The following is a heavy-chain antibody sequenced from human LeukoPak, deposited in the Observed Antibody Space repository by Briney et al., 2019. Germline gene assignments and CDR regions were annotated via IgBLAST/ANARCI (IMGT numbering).Heavy chain of an antibody. D-gene: IGHD3-10*01. J-gene: IGHJ6*04. CDR2: INHSGST. CDR1: GGSFSGYY. CDR3: ARGSWFGRGMDV. V-gene: IGHV4-34*01. Sequence: SETPSLTCAVYGGSFSGYYWGWIRQPPGKGLEWIGEINHSGSTNYNPSLKRRVTISVDTSTNQFSLKLSSVTAADTAVYYCARGSWFGRGMDVWGKGTTVTVSS.